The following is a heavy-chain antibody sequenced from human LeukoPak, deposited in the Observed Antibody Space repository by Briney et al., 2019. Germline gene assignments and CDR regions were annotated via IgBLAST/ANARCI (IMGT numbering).Heavy chain of an antibody. V-gene: IGHV1-69*13. D-gene: IGHD3-10*01. J-gene: IGHJ6*04. CDR2: IIPIFGTA. CDR1: GGTFSSYA. Sequence: SVKVSRKASGGTFSSYAISWVRQAPGQGLEWMGGIIPIFGTANYAQKFQGRVTITADESTSTAYMELSSLRSEDTAVYYCARGSYYGSGIPATHYGMDVWGKGTTVTVSS. CDR3: ARGSYYGSGIPATHYGMDV.